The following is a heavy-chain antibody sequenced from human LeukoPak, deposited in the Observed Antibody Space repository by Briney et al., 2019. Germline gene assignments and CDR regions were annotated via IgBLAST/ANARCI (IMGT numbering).Heavy chain of an antibody. CDR2: IRYDGSNK. CDR3: AKDQSFRTVTPGLYDY. J-gene: IGHJ4*02. D-gene: IGHD4-17*01. Sequence: GGSLRLSCAASGFTFSSYGMHWVRQAPGKGLEWVAFIRYDGSNKYYADSVKGRFTISRDNSKNTLYLQMNSLRAEDTAVYYCAKDQSFRTVTPGLYDYWGQGTLVTVSS. V-gene: IGHV3-30*02. CDR1: GFTFSSYG.